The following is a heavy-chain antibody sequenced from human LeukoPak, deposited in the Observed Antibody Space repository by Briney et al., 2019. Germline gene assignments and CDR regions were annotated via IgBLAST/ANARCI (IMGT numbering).Heavy chain of an antibody. CDR1: GGSISSYY. D-gene: IGHD3-10*01. J-gene: IGHJ5*02. CDR2: IYYSGST. V-gene: IGHV4-59*01. CDR3: ARVPQSMVRGVILYWFDP. Sequence: PSETLSLTCTVSGGSISSYYWSWIRQPPGKGLEWIGYIYYSGSTNYNPSLKSRVTISVDTSKNQFSLKLSSVTAADTAVYYCARVPQSMVRGVILYWFDPWGQGTLVTVSS.